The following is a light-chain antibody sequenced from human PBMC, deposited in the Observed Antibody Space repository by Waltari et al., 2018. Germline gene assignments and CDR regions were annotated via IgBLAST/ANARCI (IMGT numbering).Light chain of an antibody. CDR1: QTVRTC. J-gene: IGKJ2*01. CDR2: DAS. CDR3: QQRSSWPYT. V-gene: IGKV3-11*01. Sequence: EIVLTQSPATLTLSPGDTATLSCRASQTVRTCLAWYQQKPGQAPRLLIFDASSRATGISPKFRGSGSGTDFTLTVNNLEPEDFAVYYCQQRSSWPYTFGQGTRVDFK.